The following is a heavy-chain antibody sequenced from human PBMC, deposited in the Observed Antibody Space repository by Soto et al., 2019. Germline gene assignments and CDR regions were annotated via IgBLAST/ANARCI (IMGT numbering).Heavy chain of an antibody. CDR2: ISYSEYT. V-gene: IGHV4-39*01. J-gene: IGHJ5*02. D-gene: IGHD2-2*01. CDR1: GGSISSSSYY. Sequence: PSETLSLTCTVSGGSISSSSYYWGWIRQPPGKGPEWIGSISYSEYTYYNPSLKSRVTTSVDTSKNQFSLKLSSVTAADTAVYYCARHCSSASHPPVVNWFDPWGQGTLVTVSS. CDR3: ARHCSSASHPPVVNWFDP.